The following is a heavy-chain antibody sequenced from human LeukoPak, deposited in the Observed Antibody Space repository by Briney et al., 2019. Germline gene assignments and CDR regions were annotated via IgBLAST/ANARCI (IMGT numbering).Heavy chain of an antibody. Sequence: GRSLRLSCAASGFTLSSYAIRWVRQAPGKGLEWVSAILDDGSNETHADSVKGRFTVSGDNSRNTLYVQMNSLRPDGTAVYYCARVNSSGWYSIDYWGQGTLVTVSS. CDR2: ILDDGSNE. CDR3: ARVNSSGWYSIDY. V-gene: IGHV3-30*03. J-gene: IGHJ4*02. D-gene: IGHD6-19*01. CDR1: GFTLSSYA.